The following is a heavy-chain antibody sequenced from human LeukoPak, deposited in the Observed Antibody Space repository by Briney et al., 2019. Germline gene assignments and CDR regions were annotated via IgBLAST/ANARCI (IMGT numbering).Heavy chain of an antibody. CDR1: GFTFGSYP. Sequence: GGSLRLSCATSGFTFGSYPMYWVRQAPGKGLEWVSFISTSSSTIYYADSVKGRFTISRDNAKNSLYLQMNSLRAEDTAMYYCANDFWSAPQDYWGQGTLVTVSS. D-gene: IGHD3-3*01. CDR3: ANDFWSAPQDY. J-gene: IGHJ4*02. V-gene: IGHV3-48*01. CDR2: ISTSSSTI.